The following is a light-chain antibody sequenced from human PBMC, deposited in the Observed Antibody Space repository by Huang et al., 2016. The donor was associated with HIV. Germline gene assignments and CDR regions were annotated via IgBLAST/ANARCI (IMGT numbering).Light chain of an antibody. CDR3: QQYNKWPPYT. Sequence: EIVMTQSPATLFVSPGERATLSCKASQSVSNHLAWFQQQTGQAPRLLIYGAFTRATGVPARFSGSGSGTEFTLTISSLQSEDFAVYYCQQYNKWPPYTFGQGTKLEIK. CDR2: GAF. V-gene: IGKV3-15*01. J-gene: IGKJ2*01. CDR1: QSVSNH.